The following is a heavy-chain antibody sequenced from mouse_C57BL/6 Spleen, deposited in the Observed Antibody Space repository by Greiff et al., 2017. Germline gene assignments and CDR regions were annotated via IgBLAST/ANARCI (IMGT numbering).Heavy chain of an antibody. Sequence: VQLQQSGPGLVQPSQSLSITCTVSGFSLTSYGVHWVRQSPGKGLEWLGVIWSGGSTDYNAAFISRLSISKDNSKSQVFFKMNSLQADDTAIYYCARNRDYGSNSYWYFDVWGTGTTVTVSS. V-gene: IGHV2-2*01. CDR3: ARNRDYGSNSYWYFDV. CDR1: GFSLTSYG. D-gene: IGHD1-1*01. J-gene: IGHJ1*03. CDR2: IWSGGST.